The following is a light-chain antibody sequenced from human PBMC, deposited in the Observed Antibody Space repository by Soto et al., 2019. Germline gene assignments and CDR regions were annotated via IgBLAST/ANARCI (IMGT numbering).Light chain of an antibody. Sequence: EIVLTQSPASLSLSPGERATLSCRASQSVSSSYLAWYQQKPGQATRLLIYGTSSKATGIPDRFSGSGSGTDFTLTISRLEPEDFAVYYCQQHSSSLYTFGQGTKLEIK. CDR1: QSVSSSY. J-gene: IGKJ2*01. V-gene: IGKV3-20*01. CDR3: QQHSSSLYT. CDR2: GTS.